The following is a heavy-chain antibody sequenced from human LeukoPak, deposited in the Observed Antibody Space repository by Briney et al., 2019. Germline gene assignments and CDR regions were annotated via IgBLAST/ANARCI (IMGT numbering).Heavy chain of an antibody. CDR3: ARIPGYSSSWPNYVDY. J-gene: IGHJ4*02. V-gene: IGHV5-51*01. CDR1: GYSFTSYW. Sequence: GESLKISCKGSGYSFTSYWIGWVRQMPGKGLEWMGIIYPGDSDTRYSPSFQGQVTISADKSISTAYLQWSSLKASDTAMYYCARIPGYSSSWPNYVDYWGQGTLVTVSS. D-gene: IGHD6-13*01. CDR2: IYPGDSDT.